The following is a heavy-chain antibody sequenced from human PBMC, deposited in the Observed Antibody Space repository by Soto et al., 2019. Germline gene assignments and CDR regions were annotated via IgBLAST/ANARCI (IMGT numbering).Heavy chain of an antibody. CDR2: IIPIFGTA. CDR3: ARMGDYDILTGLPQNWFDP. J-gene: IGHJ5*02. Sequence: QVQLVQSGAEVKKPGSSVKVSCRASGGTFSSYAISWVRQAPGQGLEWMGGIIPIFGTANYAQKCQGRVTITADESTSTAYMELSSLRSEDTAVYYCARMGDYDILTGLPQNWFDPWGQGTLVTVSS. V-gene: IGHV1-69*01. D-gene: IGHD3-9*01. CDR1: GGTFSSYA.